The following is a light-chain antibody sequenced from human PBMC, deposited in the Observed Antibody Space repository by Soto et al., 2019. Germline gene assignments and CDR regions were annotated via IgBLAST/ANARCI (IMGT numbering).Light chain of an antibody. CDR2: RNN. CDR1: SSNIGSNY. CDR3: AAWDDGLRGVV. V-gene: IGLV1-47*01. J-gene: IGLJ2*01. Sequence: SVLTQPPSASGTPGQRVTISCSGSSSNIGSNYVYWYQQLPGTAPKLLIYRNNQRPSGLPDRFSGSKSGTSASLAISGLRCEDEADYYCAAWDDGLRGVVFGGGTKLTVL.